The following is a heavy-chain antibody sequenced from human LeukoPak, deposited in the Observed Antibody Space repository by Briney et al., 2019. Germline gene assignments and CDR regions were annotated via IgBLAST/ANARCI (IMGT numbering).Heavy chain of an antibody. J-gene: IGHJ6*03. Sequence: SVKVSCKASGGTFSSYAISWVRQAPGQGLEWMGRIIPILGIANYAQKFQGRVTITADKSTSTAYMELSSLRSEDTAVYYCARSIAARPSYYYYYMDVWGKGTTVTVSS. CDR2: IIPILGIA. D-gene: IGHD6-6*01. V-gene: IGHV1-69*04. CDR1: GGTFSSYA. CDR3: ARSIAARPSYYYYYMDV.